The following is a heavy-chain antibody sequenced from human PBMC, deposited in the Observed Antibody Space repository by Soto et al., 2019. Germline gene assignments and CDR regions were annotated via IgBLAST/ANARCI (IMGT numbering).Heavy chain of an antibody. CDR2: IYYSGST. CDR3: ARQKYRIGVAGMVDIRFDY. J-gene: IGHJ4*02. CDR1: GGSINSSHYY. D-gene: IGHD6-19*01. V-gene: IGHV4-39*01. Sequence: QLQLQESGPGLVKPSETLSLTCTVSGGSINSSHYYWGWIRQPPGKGLEWIGSIYYSGSTYYNPSLMSRVTISLDTSKNQFSLQLSSVTAADTAIYYCARQKYRIGVAGMVDIRFDYWGQGSLVTVSS.